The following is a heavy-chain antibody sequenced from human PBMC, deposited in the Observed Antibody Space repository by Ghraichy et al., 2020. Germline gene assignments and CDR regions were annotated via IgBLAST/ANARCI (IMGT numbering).Heavy chain of an antibody. CDR1: GGSISSYY. CDR3: ARHDGSSWYYFDY. CDR2: IYTSGST. V-gene: IGHV4-4*09. J-gene: IGHJ4*02. Sequence: SETLSLTCTVSGGSISSYYWSWIRQPPGKGLEWIGYIYTSGSTNYNPSLKSRVTISVDTSKNQFSLKLSSVTAADTAVYYCARHDGSSWYYFDYWGQGTLVTVSS. D-gene: IGHD6-13*01.